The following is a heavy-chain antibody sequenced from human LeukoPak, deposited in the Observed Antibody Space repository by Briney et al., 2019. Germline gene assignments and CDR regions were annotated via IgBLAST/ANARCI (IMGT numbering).Heavy chain of an antibody. CDR2: ISGSGDST. J-gene: IGHJ4*02. Sequence: GGSLGLSCAASGFTFSTYAVNWVRQAPGKGLEWVSTISGSGDSTYYADSVKGRFTISRDNSKNTLYLQMNSLRAEDTAVYYCAKGRSFNDYWGQGTLVTVSS. CDR3: AKGRSFNDY. CDR1: GFTFSTYA. V-gene: IGHV3-23*01.